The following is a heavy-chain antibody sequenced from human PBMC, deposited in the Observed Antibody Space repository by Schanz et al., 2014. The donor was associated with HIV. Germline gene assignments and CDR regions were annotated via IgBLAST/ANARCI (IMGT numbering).Heavy chain of an antibody. CDR1: GFTFSNYA. CDR3: ARVANWDYYGMDV. Sequence: VQLVESGGGVVQPGRSLRLSCAASGFTFSNYAMHWVRQAPGKGLEWVANIKQDGSETYYVDSVKGRFVISRDNAENTLYLQMNSLRAEDTAVYYCARVANWDYYGMDVWGRGTTVTVSS. J-gene: IGHJ6*02. D-gene: IGHD3-16*01. CDR2: IKQDGSET. V-gene: IGHV3-7*01.